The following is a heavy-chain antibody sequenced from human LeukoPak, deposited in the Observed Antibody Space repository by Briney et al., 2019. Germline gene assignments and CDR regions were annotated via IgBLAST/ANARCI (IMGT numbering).Heavy chain of an antibody. Sequence: ASVKVSCKVSGYTLTELSMHWVRQAPGKGLEWMGGFDSEDGETIYAQKFQGRVTMTEDTSTDTAYMELSSLRSEDTAVYYCATNYGSGPLGWLDPWGQGTLVTVSS. CDR1: GYTLTELS. CDR2: FDSEDGET. D-gene: IGHD3-10*01. CDR3: ATNYGSGPLGWLDP. J-gene: IGHJ5*02. V-gene: IGHV1-24*01.